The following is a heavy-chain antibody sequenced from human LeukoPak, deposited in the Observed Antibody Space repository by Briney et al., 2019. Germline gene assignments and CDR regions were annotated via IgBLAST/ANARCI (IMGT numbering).Heavy chain of an antibody. CDR3: AGSATVVVITEPPAVN. J-gene: IGHJ4*02. CDR1: GGSFSGYY. CDR2: INHSGST. Sequence: KPSETLSLTCVVYGGSFSGYYWSWIRQPPGKGLEWIGEINHSGSTNYNPSLKSRVTISVDTSKNQFSLKLSSVTAADTAVYYCAGSATVVVITEPPAVNWGQGTLVTVSS. V-gene: IGHV4-34*01. D-gene: IGHD3-22*01.